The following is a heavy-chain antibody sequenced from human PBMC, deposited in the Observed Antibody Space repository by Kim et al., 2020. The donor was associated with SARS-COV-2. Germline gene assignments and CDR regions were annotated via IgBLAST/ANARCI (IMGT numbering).Heavy chain of an antibody. J-gene: IGHJ5*02. V-gene: IGHV1-24*01. CDR2: FDPEDGET. Sequence: ASMKVSCKVSGYTLTELSMHWVRQAPGKGLEWMGGFDPEDGETIYAQKFQGRVTMTEDTSTDTAYIELSSLRSEDTAVYYCATARWELIPVYNWFDPWGQGTLVTVSS. D-gene: IGHD1-26*01. CDR3: ATARWELIPVYNWFDP. CDR1: GYTLTELS.